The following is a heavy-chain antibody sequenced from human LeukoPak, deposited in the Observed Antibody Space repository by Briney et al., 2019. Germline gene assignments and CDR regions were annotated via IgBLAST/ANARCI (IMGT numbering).Heavy chain of an antibody. J-gene: IGHJ4*02. V-gene: IGHV1-8*01. CDR1: GYTFTSYD. CDR3: ARGRFRWELEIRDFDY. Sequence: GASVTVSFKASGYTFTSYDINWVRQATGQGLEWMGWMNPNSGNTGYAQKFQGRVTMTRDTSISTAYMGLSSLRSEDTAVYYCARGRFRWELEIRDFDYWGQGTLVTVSS. CDR2: MNPNSGNT. D-gene: IGHD1-26*01.